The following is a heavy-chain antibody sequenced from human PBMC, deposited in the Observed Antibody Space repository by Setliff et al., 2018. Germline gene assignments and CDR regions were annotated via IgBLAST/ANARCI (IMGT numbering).Heavy chain of an antibody. V-gene: IGHV4-59*02. Sequence: PSETLSLTCTVSPGSVSRHYWSWFRQAPGKGLEWIGYRHDNGERDYNPSLGSRVTISVDTSKNQFSLMLTSVTAADTAIYYCAGRPQNTPMGPCDYWGQGTLVTVS. CDR3: AGRPQNTPMGPCDY. CDR2: RHDNGER. J-gene: IGHJ4*02. CDR1: PGSVSRHY. D-gene: IGHD5-18*01.